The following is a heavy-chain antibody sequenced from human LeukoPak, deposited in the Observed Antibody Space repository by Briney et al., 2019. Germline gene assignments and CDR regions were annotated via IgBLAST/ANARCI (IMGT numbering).Heavy chain of an antibody. D-gene: IGHD2/OR15-2a*01. V-gene: IGHV3-64D*06. CDR2: ISMNVQTT. Sequence: PGGSLRLSCSASGFTFTSHVMHWGRQAAGKGLQYVSGISMNVQTTYYADSVKGRFTISRDSSQNTLYLQKNSLTAHDTAVYYCVREGLARSTNFDYWGQGTLVSVSS. CDR3: VREGLARSTNFDY. CDR1: GFTFTSHV. J-gene: IGHJ4*02.